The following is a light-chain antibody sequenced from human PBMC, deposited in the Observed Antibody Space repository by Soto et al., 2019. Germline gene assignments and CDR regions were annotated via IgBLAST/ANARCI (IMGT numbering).Light chain of an antibody. CDR1: QTISSW. CDR2: KAS. Sequence: DIPMTQSPSTLSGSVGDRVTITCRASQTISSWLAWYQQKPGKAPKLLIYKASTLKSGVPSRFSGSGTGTEFTLTISSLQPDDFATYNCQHYNSYSEAFGQGTKVELK. J-gene: IGKJ1*01. CDR3: QHYNSYSEA. V-gene: IGKV1-5*03.